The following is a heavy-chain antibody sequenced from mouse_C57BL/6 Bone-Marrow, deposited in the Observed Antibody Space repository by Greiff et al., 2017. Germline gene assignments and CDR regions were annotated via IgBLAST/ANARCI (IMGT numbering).Heavy chain of an antibody. J-gene: IGHJ4*01. CDR3: ARGYDYDYAMDY. CDR2: LNPNYGTT. CDR1: GYSFTDYN. V-gene: IGHV1-39*01. Sequence: EVKLQQSGPELVKPGASVKISCKASGYSFTDYNMNWVKQSNGKSLEWIGVLNPNYGTTSYNQKFQGKATLTVDQSSSTAYMQLNSLTSEDSAVYYCARGYDYDYAMDYWGQGTSVTVSS. D-gene: IGHD2-4*01.